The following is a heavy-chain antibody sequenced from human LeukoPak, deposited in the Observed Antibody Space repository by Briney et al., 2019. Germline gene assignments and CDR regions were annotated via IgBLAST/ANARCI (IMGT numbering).Heavy chain of an antibody. D-gene: IGHD3-10*01. J-gene: IGHJ4*02. Sequence: ASETPSLTCTVSGASISSGDYYWSWIRQPPGKGLEYLGYIHYSGSTYYNPSLKSRVTVSVDTSKNQFSLTLSSVTAADTAVYYCARERSGSYYENFDYWGQGTLVTVSS. CDR3: ARERSGSYYENFDY. CDR2: IHYSGST. CDR1: GASISSGDYY. V-gene: IGHV4-30-4*01.